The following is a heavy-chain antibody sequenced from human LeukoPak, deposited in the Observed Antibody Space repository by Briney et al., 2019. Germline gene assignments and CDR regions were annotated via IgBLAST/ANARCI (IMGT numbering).Heavy chain of an antibody. CDR1: GFTFSRYG. Sequence: PGGSLRLSCAASGFTFSRYGMGWVRQAPGKGLEWVSAITGSGGTTYYADAVKGRFTISRDNSKNTVYLQMNSLRAEDTAVYYCAKHGLPLVVISAPLDYWGQGTLVTVAS. D-gene: IGHD2-15*01. CDR3: AKHGLPLVVISAPLDY. V-gene: IGHV3-23*01. J-gene: IGHJ4*02. CDR2: ITGSGGTT.